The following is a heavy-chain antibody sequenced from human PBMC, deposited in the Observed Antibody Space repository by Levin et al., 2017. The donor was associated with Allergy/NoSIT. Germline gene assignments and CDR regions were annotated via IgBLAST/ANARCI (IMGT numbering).Heavy chain of an antibody. CDR3: ARDVLGSATPDY. CDR1: GFTFSSYA. CDR2: IAYDGTNK. D-gene: IGHD2-15*01. Sequence: LSLPCVASGFTFSSYAMHWVRQAPGKGLEWVAVIAYDGTNKYYADSVKGRFTISRDNSKNTLYVQMNSLRAEDTAVYYCARDVLGSATPDYWGQGTLVTVSS. J-gene: IGHJ4*02. V-gene: IGHV3-30-3*01.